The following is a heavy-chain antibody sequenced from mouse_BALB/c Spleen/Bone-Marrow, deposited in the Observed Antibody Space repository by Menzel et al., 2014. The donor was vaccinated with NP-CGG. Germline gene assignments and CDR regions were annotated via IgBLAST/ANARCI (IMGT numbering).Heavy chain of an antibody. Sequence: PGTSVKVSCKASGYAFTDYLMEWLKQRPGQGLEWIGVINPGSGSTNYNEKFKDKATLTADKSSSTAYMQLSSLTSDDSAVYFCARYDGYFDYWGQGTILIVSS. CDR1: GYAFTDYL. CDR2: INPGSGST. V-gene: IGHV1-54*01. CDR3: ARYDGYFDY. J-gene: IGHJ2*01. D-gene: IGHD2-3*01.